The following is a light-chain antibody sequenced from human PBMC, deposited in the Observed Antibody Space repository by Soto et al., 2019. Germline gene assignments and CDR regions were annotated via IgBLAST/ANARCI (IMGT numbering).Light chain of an antibody. CDR2: DDS. CDR1: NIGSKS. CDR3: QLLDCSSDHYV. V-gene: IGLV3-21*02. J-gene: IGLJ1*01. Sequence: SYELTQPPSVSVAPGQTARITCGGNNIGSKSVHWYQQKPGQAPVLVVYDDSDRPLGIPERFSGSNSGNTATLTISSVEAWDDAYYYCQLLDCSSDHYVFGTGTKVTVL.